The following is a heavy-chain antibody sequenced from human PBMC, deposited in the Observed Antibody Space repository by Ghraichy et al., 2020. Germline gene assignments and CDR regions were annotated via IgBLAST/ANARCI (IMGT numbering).Heavy chain of an antibody. CDR2: IYYSGST. D-gene: IGHD1-14*01. J-gene: IGHJ5*02. CDR3: AAWAGPGFGGWVDP. CDR1: GCFISSSSYY. V-gene: IGHV4-39*01. Sequence: SETLSLTCTVSGCFISSSSYYWGWLPQPPGKGLEWIGSIYYSGSTYYNPSLKSRVTISVDTSKNQFSLKLSSGTAADTAVYYCAAWAGPGFGGWVDPWGQGTLVTVPS.